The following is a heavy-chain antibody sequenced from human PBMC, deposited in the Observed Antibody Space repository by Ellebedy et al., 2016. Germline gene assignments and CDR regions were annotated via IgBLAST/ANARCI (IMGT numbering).Heavy chain of an antibody. V-gene: IGHV4-59*12. D-gene: IGHD3-22*01. CDR1: GGSIITYY. CDR3: ARERYYYDSSGCPYLFCYYYYGMDV. Sequence: SETLSLTCTVSGGSIITYYWTWIRQPPGRGLESIGYIHSSGSTNYNPSLKSRVSISVDTSKNQFSLKLSSVTAADTAVYYCARERYYYDSSGCPYLFCYYYYGMDVWGQGTTVTVSS. J-gene: IGHJ6*02. CDR2: IHSSGST.